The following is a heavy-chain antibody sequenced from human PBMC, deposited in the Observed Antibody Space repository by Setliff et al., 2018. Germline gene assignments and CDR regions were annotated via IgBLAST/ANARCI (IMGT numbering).Heavy chain of an antibody. CDR3: ARLRKAVDGINFPRYMDV. Sequence: PSETLSLTCAVYGGSFSGYYWSWIRQPPGKGLEWIGQIHHSGYTNYNPSLKSRVTISIDTSRNRFSLKLSSVTAADTAVYYCARLRKAVDGINFPRYMDVWGKGTTVT. J-gene: IGHJ6*04. D-gene: IGHD6-19*01. CDR1: GGSFSGYY. CDR2: IHHSGYT. V-gene: IGHV4-34*01.